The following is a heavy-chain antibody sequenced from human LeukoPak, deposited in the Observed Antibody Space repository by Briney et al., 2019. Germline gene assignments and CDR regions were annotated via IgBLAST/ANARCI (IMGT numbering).Heavy chain of an antibody. V-gene: IGHV1-24*01. J-gene: IGHJ4*02. Sequence: GASVKVSCKVSGYTLTELSMHWVRQAPGKGLEWMGGFDPEDGETIYAQKFQGRVTMTEDTSTDTAYMELSSLRAEDTAVYYCAKRVAHSSGNYWDYWGQRTLVTVSS. CDR1: GYTLTELS. CDR3: AKRVAHSSGNYWDY. D-gene: IGHD6-19*01. CDR2: FDPEDGET.